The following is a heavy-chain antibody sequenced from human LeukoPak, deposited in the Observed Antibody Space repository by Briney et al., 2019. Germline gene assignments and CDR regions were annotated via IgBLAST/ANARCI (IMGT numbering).Heavy chain of an antibody. D-gene: IGHD3-16*01. CDR2: FDPEDGET. Sequence: VASVTVSFKVSGYTLTELSMHWVGQAPGKGGEGVGGFDPEDGETIYAQKFQGRVTITEDTSTVPAYMELSSLRSEDTAVYYCAKGLGGGGYYYYGMDVWGQGTTVTVSS. CDR3: AKGLGGGGYYYYGMDV. CDR1: GYTLTELS. V-gene: IGHV1-24*01. J-gene: IGHJ6*02.